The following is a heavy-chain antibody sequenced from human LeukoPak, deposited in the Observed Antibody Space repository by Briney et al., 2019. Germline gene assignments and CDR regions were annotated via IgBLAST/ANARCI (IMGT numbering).Heavy chain of an antibody. CDR1: GGSISSSSYY. CDR2: IYYSGST. D-gene: IGHD3-22*01. J-gene: IGHJ3*02. Sequence: SETLSLTCTVSGGSISSSSYYWVWIRQPPGKGLEWIGSIYYSGSTYYNPSLKSRVTISVDTSKNQFSLKLSSVTAADTAVYYCALYYYYDSSGYYPHDAFDIWGQGTMVTVSS. V-gene: IGHV4-39*01. CDR3: ALYYYYDSSGYYPHDAFDI.